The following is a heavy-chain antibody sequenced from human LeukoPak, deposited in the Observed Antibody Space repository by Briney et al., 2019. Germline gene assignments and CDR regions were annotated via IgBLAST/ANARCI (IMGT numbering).Heavy chain of an antibody. D-gene: IGHD4-11*01. CDR2: IYYSGST. CDR1: GGSISSSSYY. CDR3: ARQDLTVTNY. Sequence: SETLSLTCTVSGGSISSSSYYLGWIRQPPGKGLEWIGSIYYSGSTYYNPSLKSRVTISVDTSKNRFSLKLSSVTAADTAVYYCARQDLTVTNYWGQGTLVTVSS. V-gene: IGHV4-39*01. J-gene: IGHJ4*02.